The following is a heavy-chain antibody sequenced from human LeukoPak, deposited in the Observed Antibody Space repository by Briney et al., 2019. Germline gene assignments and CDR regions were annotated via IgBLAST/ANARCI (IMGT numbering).Heavy chain of an antibody. CDR2: IYNSGST. Sequence: SETLSLTCTVSGGSISGYYWSWIRQPPGKGLEWIGYIYNSGSTKYNPSLRSRVTISVDTSKNQFSLKLSSVTAADTAVYYCARGREDIVVVPAAYYPFDPWGQGTLVTVSS. CDR3: ARGREDIVVVPAAYYPFDP. D-gene: IGHD2-2*01. J-gene: IGHJ5*02. CDR1: GGSISGYY. V-gene: IGHV4-59*12.